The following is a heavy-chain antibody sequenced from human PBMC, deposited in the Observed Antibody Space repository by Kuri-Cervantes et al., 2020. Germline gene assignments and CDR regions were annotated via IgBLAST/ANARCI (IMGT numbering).Heavy chain of an antibody. CDR2: ISYDGSNK. CDR3: ARWDYDILTGYYTPQTLIPGINYYYGMDV. D-gene: IGHD3-9*01. CDR1: GFAFSSYA. V-gene: IGHV3-30-3*01. J-gene: IGHJ6*02. Sequence: GESLKISCAASGFAFSSYAMHWVRQAPGKGLEWVAVISYDGSNKYYADSVKGRFTISRDNSKNTLYLQMNSLRAEDTAVYYCARWDYDILTGYYTPQTLIPGINYYYGMDVRGQGTTVTVSS.